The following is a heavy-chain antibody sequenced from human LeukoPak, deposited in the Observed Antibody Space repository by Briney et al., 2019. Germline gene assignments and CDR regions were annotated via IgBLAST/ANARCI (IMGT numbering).Heavy chain of an antibody. D-gene: IGHD3-10*01. CDR3: ARDSTYYYDSGSSGPHYFDN. J-gene: IGHJ4*02. Sequence: GGSLRLSCAASGFTFSNYAMHWVRQAPGKGLEWVSLISSGGTYEYYADSVKGRFTISRDNSKNTLYLQLNSLRAEDTAVYYCARDSTYYYDSGSSGPHYFDNWGQGTLVTVTS. CDR1: GFTFSNYA. V-gene: IGHV3-30*01. CDR2: ISSGGTYE.